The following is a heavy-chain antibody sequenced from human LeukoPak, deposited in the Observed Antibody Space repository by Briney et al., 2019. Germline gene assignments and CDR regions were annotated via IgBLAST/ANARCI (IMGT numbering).Heavy chain of an antibody. CDR2: INHSGST. CDR3: AREIYVTMTGFFDL. J-gene: IGHJ2*01. Sequence: PSETLSLTCAVYGGSFSAYYWSWIRQPPGKGLEWIGEINHSGSTNYNPSLKSRVTISVDTSKNQFSLKLNSVTAADTAVYYCAREIYVTMTGFFDLWGRGTLVTVSS. V-gene: IGHV4-34*01. CDR1: GGSFSAYY. D-gene: IGHD2/OR15-2a*01.